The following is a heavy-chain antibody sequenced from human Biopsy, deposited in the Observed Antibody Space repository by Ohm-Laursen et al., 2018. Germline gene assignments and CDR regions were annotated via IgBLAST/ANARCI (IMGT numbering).Heavy chain of an antibody. CDR1: GFVVSGTQ. CDR3: ARDVEGFYSYAMDV. J-gene: IGHJ6*02. D-gene: IGHD5-24*01. V-gene: IGHV3-11*01. CDR2: ITSGGSTT. Sequence: GSLRLSCTASGFVVSGTQMSWIRQAPGKGLEWVSYITSGGSTTDYADSVKGRFTISRDNAKSSLFLQMNSLRAEDTAVYYCARDVEGFYSYAMDVWGQGTSVTVSS.